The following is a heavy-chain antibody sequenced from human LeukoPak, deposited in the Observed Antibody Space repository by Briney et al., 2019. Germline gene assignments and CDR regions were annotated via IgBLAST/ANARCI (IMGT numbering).Heavy chain of an antibody. D-gene: IGHD1-26*01. CDR2: INLSAGTT. V-gene: IGHV1-46*01. CDR1: GYTLTGYY. J-gene: IGHJ4*02. Sequence: ASVKVSCKASGYTLTGYYMHWVRQAPGQGLEWMGVINLSAGTTNYAQKFQGRVTMTRDMSTSTVYMELSSLTSEDTAVYYCAREMGVGSTMGYYYYWGQGTLVTVSS. CDR3: AREMGVGSTMGYYYY.